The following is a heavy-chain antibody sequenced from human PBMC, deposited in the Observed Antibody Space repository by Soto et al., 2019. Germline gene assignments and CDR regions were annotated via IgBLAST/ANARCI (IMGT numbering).Heavy chain of an antibody. CDR2: IIPIFGTA. Sequence: ASVKVSCKASGGTFSSYAISWVRQAPGQGLEWMGGIIPIFGTANYAQKFQGRVTITADESTSTAYMELSSLRSEDTAVYYCAVGRTGGQIFTYYYYGMDVWAQGTTVTVSS. CDR1: GGTFSSYA. D-gene: IGHD3-9*01. V-gene: IGHV1-69*13. CDR3: AVGRTGGQIFTYYYYGMDV. J-gene: IGHJ6*02.